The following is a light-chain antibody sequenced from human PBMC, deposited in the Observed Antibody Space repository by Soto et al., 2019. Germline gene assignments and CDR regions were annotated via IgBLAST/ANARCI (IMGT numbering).Light chain of an antibody. J-gene: IGKJ1*01. V-gene: IGKV1-9*01. CDR3: QQLNTYPWT. CDR1: QGISSC. Sequence: DIQLTQTPSFLSASVGDTVTITCRASQGISSCLAWYQQKPGKAPTLLISGASTLQSGVPSRFSGSGSGTEFTLTISSLQPEDFATYYCQQLNTYPWTFGHGTKVEIK. CDR2: GAS.